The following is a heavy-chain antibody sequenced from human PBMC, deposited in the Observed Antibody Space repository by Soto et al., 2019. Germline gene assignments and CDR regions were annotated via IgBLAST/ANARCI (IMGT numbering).Heavy chain of an antibody. V-gene: IGHV1-8*01. Sequence: ASVKVSCKASAYTFTIYDINWVRQATGQGLEWMGWMNPNSGNTGYAQKFQGRVTMTRNTSISTAYMELSSLRSEDTAVYYCARVPTGGGIIRCGVVIPRQYYFAYWGQGTLVIVAS. D-gene: IGHD3-10*01. J-gene: IGHJ4*02. CDR2: MNPNSGNT. CDR3: ARVPTGGGIIRCGVVIPRQYYFAY. CDR1: AYTFTIYD.